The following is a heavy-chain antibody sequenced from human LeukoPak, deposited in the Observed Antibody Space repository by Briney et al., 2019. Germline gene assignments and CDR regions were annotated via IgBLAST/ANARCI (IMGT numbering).Heavy chain of an antibody. CDR3: ALFYSSSHPFDY. CDR1: GYTFTSYY. CDR2: ISAFNGNT. Sequence: ASVKVSCKASGYTFTSYYMHWVRQAPGQGLEWMGWISAFNGNTNYAQNLQGRVTMTTDTPTSTAYMELRSLRSDDTAVYYCALFYSSSHPFDYWGQGTLVTVSS. D-gene: IGHD6-6*01. J-gene: IGHJ4*02. V-gene: IGHV1-18*04.